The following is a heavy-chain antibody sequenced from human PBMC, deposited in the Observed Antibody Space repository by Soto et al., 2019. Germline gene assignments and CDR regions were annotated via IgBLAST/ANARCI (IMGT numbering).Heavy chain of an antibody. CDR1: GGSISSAAYY. D-gene: IGHD5-18*01. V-gene: IGHV4-31*03. CDR3: AREYTYGSNFFDC. CDR2: ISHSGST. Sequence: SETLSLTCTVSGGSISSAAYYWSWIRQHPGKGLEWIGYISHSGSTYYTPSLKSRVIISADTSKNQFSVNLTSVTAADTAVYYCAREYTYGSNFFDCWGQGTLVTVSS. J-gene: IGHJ4*02.